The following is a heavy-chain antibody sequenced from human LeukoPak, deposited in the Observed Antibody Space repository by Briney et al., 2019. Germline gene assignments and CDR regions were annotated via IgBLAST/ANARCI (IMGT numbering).Heavy chain of an antibody. CDR3: ARSVQYSSGWYTRGMDV. CDR1: GGTFSSYA. D-gene: IGHD6-19*01. CDR2: IIPIFGTA. J-gene: IGHJ6*02. V-gene: IGHV1-69*01. Sequence: SVKVSCTASGGTFSSYAISWVRQAPGQGLEWMGGIIPIFGTANYAQKFQGRVTITADESTSTAYMELSSLRSEDTAVYYCARSVQYSSGWYTRGMDVWGQGTTVTVSS.